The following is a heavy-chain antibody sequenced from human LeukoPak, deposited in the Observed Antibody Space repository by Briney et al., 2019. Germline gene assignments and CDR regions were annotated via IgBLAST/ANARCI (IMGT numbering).Heavy chain of an antibody. J-gene: IGHJ6*02. CDR1: GFTFSSYS. V-gene: IGHV3-48*04. D-gene: IGHD2-2*01. Sequence: PGGSLRLSCAASGFTFSSYSMNWVRQAPGKGLEWVSYISSSSRTIYYADSVKGRFTISRDNAKNSLYLQMNSLRAEDTAVYYCARDGGYCSSTSCYHYYYYGMDVWGQGTTVTVSS. CDR2: ISSSSRTI. CDR3: ARDGGYCSSTSCYHYYYYGMDV.